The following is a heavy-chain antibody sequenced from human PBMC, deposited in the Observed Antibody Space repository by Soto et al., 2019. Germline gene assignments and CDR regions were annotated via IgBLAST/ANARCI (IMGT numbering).Heavy chain of an antibody. D-gene: IGHD6-13*01. Sequence: QVQLVESGGGVVQPGRSLRLSCAAPGFTFRSYGMHWVRQAPGKGLEWVAVISNDGSNKYYADSVKGRFTISRDTSKNTLYLQMNSLRAEDTAVYYCAKDYSTWCMDVWGQGTTVTVSS. CDR1: GFTFRSYG. CDR2: ISNDGSNK. J-gene: IGHJ6*02. V-gene: IGHV3-30*18. CDR3: AKDYSTWCMDV.